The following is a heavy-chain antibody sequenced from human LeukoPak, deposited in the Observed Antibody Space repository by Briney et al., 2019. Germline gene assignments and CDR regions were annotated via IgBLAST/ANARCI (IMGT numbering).Heavy chain of an antibody. CDR2: IIPIFGTA. J-gene: IGHJ4*02. CDR1: GGTFSSYA. V-gene: IGHV1-69*06. D-gene: IGHD6-13*01. Sequence: GASVKVSCKAYGGTFSSYAISWVRQAPGQGLEWMGGIIPIFGTANYAQKFQGRVTITADKSTSTAYMELSSLRSEDTAVYYCARVRSAAGRWVQYYFDYWGQGTLVTVSS. CDR3: ARVRSAAGRWVQYYFDY.